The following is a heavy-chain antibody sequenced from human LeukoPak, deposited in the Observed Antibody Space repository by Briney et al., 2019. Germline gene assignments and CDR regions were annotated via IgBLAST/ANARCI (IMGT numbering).Heavy chain of an antibody. V-gene: IGHV4-59*08. CDR2: IYYSGST. CDR3: ARHGGESIVAMILHAFDI. CDR1: GGSISSYS. Sequence: SETLSLTCTVSGGSISSYSWSWIRQPPGKGLEWIGSIYYSGSTNYNPSLKSRVTMSVDTSKNQFSLKMSSVIAAETAVYYCARHGGESIVAMILHAFDIWGQGTMVTVSS. J-gene: IGHJ3*02. D-gene: IGHD5-12*01.